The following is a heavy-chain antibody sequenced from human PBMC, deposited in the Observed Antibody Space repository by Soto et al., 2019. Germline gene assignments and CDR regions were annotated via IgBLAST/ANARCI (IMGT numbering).Heavy chain of an antibody. CDR1: GFTVSTYY. J-gene: IGHJ4*02. Sequence: EVQLVEYGGGLVQPGGSLRLSCAASGFTVSTYYMNWVRQAPGEGLEWVSVVYSGGTTYYADSVRCRFTISRDNSKSTLFLQMNSLRAEDTAVYYGARGRSASRDFDSWGQGTLVTVSS. D-gene: IGHD6-6*01. V-gene: IGHV3-66*01. CDR3: ARGRSASRDFDS. CDR2: VYSGGTT.